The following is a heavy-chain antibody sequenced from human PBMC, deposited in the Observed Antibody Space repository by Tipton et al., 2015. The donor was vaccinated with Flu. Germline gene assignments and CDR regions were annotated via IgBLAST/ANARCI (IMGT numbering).Heavy chain of an antibody. V-gene: IGHV3-53*01. J-gene: IGHJ4*02. Sequence: VQLVQSGGGVIQPGGSLRLSCAASGFSVNHNYLHWVRRAPGKGLEWLSVMYKGASTFYADSVRGRFTISRDNSKNILYLQMKSLRVEDTAVYFCAREVVVSGTPYYFDSWGQGTLVTVSS. CDR3: AREVVVSGTPYYFDS. D-gene: IGHD2-21*01. CDR1: GFSVNHNY. CDR2: MYKGAST.